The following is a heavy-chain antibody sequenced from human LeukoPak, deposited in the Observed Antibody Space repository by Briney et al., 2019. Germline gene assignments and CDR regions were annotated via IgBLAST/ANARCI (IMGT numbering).Heavy chain of an antibody. CDR2: ISGSGGST. Sequence: GGSLRLSCAASGFTFSSYAMSWVCQAPGKGLEWVSAISGSGGSTYYADSVKGRFTISRDNSKYTLYLQMNSLRAEDTAVYYCAKEDAGTAAEDGNWFDPWGQGTLVTVSS. D-gene: IGHD6-13*01. V-gene: IGHV3-23*01. CDR1: GFTFSSYA. CDR3: AKEDAGTAAEDGNWFDP. J-gene: IGHJ5*02.